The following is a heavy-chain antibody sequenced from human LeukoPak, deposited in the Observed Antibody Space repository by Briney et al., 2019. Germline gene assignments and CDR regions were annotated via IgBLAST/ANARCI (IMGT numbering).Heavy chain of an antibody. CDR3: ARMRPYSSGYRYYYYGMDV. Sequence: ASVKVSCKASGYTFTGYYMHWVRQAPGQGLEWMGWINPNSGGTNYAQKFQGRVTMTRDTSISTAYMELSSLRSEDTAVYYCARMRPYSSGYRYYYYGMDVWGQGTTVTVSS. CDR1: GYTFTGYY. D-gene: IGHD3-22*01. J-gene: IGHJ6*02. CDR2: INPNSGGT. V-gene: IGHV1-2*02.